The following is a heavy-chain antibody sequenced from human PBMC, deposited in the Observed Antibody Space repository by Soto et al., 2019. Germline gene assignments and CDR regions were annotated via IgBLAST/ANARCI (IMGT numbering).Heavy chain of an antibody. J-gene: IGHJ5*02. CDR1: GGSISSYY. Sequence: SETLSLTCTVSGGSISSYYWSWIRQPAGKGLEWIGRIYTSGSTNYNPSLKSRVTMSVDTSKNQFSLKLSSVTAADTAVYYCAREGEIVGAPRSWVDPWGQGTRVNGS. CDR2: IYTSGST. CDR3: AREGEIVGAPRSWVDP. V-gene: IGHV4-4*07. D-gene: IGHD1-26*01.